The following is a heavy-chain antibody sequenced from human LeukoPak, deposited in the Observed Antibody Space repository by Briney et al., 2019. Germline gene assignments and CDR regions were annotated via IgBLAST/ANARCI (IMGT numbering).Heavy chain of an antibody. Sequence: GASVKVSCKASGYTFTSYGISWVRQAPGQGLEWMGWISAYNGNTNYAQKLQGRVTMTTDTSTSTAYMELRSLRSEDTAVYYCARDPGYSSSWGNFDYWGQGTLVTVSS. D-gene: IGHD6-13*01. J-gene: IGHJ4*02. CDR1: GYTFTSYG. V-gene: IGHV1-18*01. CDR3: ARDPGYSSSWGNFDY. CDR2: ISAYNGNT.